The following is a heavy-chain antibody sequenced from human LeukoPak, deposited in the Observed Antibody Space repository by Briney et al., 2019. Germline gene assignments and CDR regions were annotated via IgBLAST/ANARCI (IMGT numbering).Heavy chain of an antibody. Sequence: GGSLRLSCAASGFTFDDYAMHWVRQAPGEGLEWVSGISWNSGSIGYADSVKGRFTISRDNAKNSLYLQMNSLRAEDTALYYCAKDHYYDSSGLDYWGQGTLATVSS. CDR2: ISWNSGSI. V-gene: IGHV3-9*01. CDR3: AKDHYYDSSGLDY. D-gene: IGHD3-22*01. J-gene: IGHJ4*02. CDR1: GFTFDDYA.